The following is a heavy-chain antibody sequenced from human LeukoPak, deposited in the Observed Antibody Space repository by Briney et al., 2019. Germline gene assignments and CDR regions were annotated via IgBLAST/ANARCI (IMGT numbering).Heavy chain of an antibody. Sequence: GGSLRLSCAASGFTFSDYYMSWIRQAPGKGLEWVSYISSSGSTIYYADSVKGRFTISRDNAKNSLYLQVNSLRAEDTAMYYCARDVYYYGPDFDYWGQGTLVTVSS. CDR1: GFTFSDYY. V-gene: IGHV3-11*01. CDR2: ISSSGSTI. J-gene: IGHJ4*02. D-gene: IGHD3-10*01. CDR3: ARDVYYYGPDFDY.